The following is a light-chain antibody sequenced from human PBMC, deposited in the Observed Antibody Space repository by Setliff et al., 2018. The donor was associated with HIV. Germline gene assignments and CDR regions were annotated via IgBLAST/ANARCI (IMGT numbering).Light chain of an antibody. J-gene: IGLJ2*01. CDR3: SSYTITNTVV. V-gene: IGLV2-14*01. CDR1: SSDVGGYNY. CDR2: EVS. Sequence: QSALTQPASVSGSPGQSITTACTGTSSDVGGYNYVSWYQQHPGKAPKLMIFEVSNRPSGISNRFSGSKSGNTASLTISGLQTEDEADYYCSSYTITNTVVFGGGTKVTVL.